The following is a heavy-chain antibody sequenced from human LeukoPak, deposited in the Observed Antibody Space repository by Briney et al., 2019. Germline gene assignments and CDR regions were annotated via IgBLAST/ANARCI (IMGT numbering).Heavy chain of an antibody. CDR1: GFTFSAYS. CDR3: TRGHSGSYQRTDAFDI. V-gene: IGHV3-21*01. CDR2: IYSSSGNI. Sequence: GGSLRLSCAAPGFTFSAYSINWVRQAPGKGLEWVSSIYSSSGNIYYAYSMKGRFTVSRDNAETSMYLQMNSLRAADTAVYYCTRGHSGSYQRTDAFDIWGEGTMVTVSS. J-gene: IGHJ3*02. D-gene: IGHD1-26*01.